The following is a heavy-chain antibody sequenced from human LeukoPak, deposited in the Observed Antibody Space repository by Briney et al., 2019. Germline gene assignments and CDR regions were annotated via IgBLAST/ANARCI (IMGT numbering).Heavy chain of an antibody. J-gene: IGHJ4*02. V-gene: IGHV3-53*01. D-gene: IGHD3-9*01. CDR3: ARGFLRYQTDY. CDR2: IYSGGST. CDR1: GFTVSSNY. Sequence: PGGSLRLSCAASGFTVSSNYMSWVRQAPGKGLEWVSVIYSGGSTYYADSVKGRFTISRDNAKNSLYLQMNSLRAEDTAVYYCARGFLRYQTDYWGQGTLVTVSS.